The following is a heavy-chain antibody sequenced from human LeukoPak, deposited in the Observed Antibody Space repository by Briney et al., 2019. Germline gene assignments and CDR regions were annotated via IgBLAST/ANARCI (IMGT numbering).Heavy chain of an antibody. Sequence: GASVKVSCKASGYTFSGYYMHWVRQAPGQGLEWMGWINPNSGVRNYAQKLQGRVTMTRDTSISTAYMELSRLRSDDTAVYYCARGEAGEGYCSSTSCHGHDFWGQGTLVTVSS. J-gene: IGHJ4*02. CDR3: ARGEAGEGYCSSTSCHGHDF. CDR1: GYTFSGYY. CDR2: INPNSGVR. V-gene: IGHV1-2*02. D-gene: IGHD2-2*01.